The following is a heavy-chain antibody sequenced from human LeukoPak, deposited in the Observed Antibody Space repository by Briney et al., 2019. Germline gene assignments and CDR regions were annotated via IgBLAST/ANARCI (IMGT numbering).Heavy chain of an antibody. CDR2: NYYSGST. J-gene: IGHJ6*02. V-gene: IGHV4-59*08. CDR1: GGSISSYY. CDR3: ARHRGASYYGMDV. Sequence: SETLSLTCTVSGGSISSYYWSWIRQPPGKGLEWIGYNYYSGSTNYNPSLKSRVTISVDTSKNQFSLKLSSVTAADTAVYYCARHRGASYYGMDVWGQGTTVTVSS. D-gene: IGHD1-26*01.